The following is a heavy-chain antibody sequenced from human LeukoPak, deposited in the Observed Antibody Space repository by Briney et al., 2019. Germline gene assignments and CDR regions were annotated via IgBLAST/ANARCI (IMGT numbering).Heavy chain of an antibody. CDR1: GGSISSSSDY. D-gene: IGHD3-3*01. CDR2: IRDSGST. J-gene: IGHJ4*02. Sequence: PSETLSLTCTVSGGSISSSSDYWGWIRQPPGKGLEWIESIRDSGSTSYSPSLKSRVTTSVDTSKNQFSLKVRSVTAADTAVYYCASYDFLSGPLDCWGQGTLFTVSS. CDR3: ASYDFLSGPLDC. V-gene: IGHV4-39*01.